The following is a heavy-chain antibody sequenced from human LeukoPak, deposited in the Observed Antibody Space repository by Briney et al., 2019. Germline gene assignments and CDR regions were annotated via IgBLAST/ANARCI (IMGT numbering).Heavy chain of an antibody. CDR3: ARGGALYSSSWYYGSGFDP. Sequence: SQTLSLTCAISGDSVSSNSAAWNWIRQSPSRGPEWLGRTYYMSKWYNDYAVSVKSRITINPDTSKNQFSLQLNSVTPEDTAVYYCARGGALYSSSWYYGSGFDPWGQGTLVTVSS. J-gene: IGHJ5*02. D-gene: IGHD6-13*01. V-gene: IGHV6-1*01. CDR2: TYYMSKWYN. CDR1: GDSVSSNSAA.